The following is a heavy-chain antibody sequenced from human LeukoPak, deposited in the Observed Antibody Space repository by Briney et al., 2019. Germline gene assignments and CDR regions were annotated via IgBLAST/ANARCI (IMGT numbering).Heavy chain of an antibody. V-gene: IGHV3-48*03. Sequence: GGSLLLSCAASGFTFSSYEMNWGRQAPGKGVEGVSYISSSGSTIYYADSGKGRFTISRDNANNSLYLQMNSLRAEDTAVYYCARDGFRYTSSSGRYYYYGMDVWGQGTTVTVSS. CDR2: ISSSGSTI. CDR1: GFTFSSYE. CDR3: ARDGFRYTSSSGRYYYYGMDV. D-gene: IGHD6-6*01. J-gene: IGHJ6*02.